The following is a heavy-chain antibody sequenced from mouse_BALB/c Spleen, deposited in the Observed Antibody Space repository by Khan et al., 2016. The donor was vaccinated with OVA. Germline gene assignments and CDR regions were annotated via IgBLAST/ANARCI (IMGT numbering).Heavy chain of an antibody. CDR2: INPRSGYT. CDR3: GRRTTGYAMDY. J-gene: IGHJ4*01. V-gene: IGHV1-4*01. Sequence: QVQLKESGAELARPGASVKMSCEASGYTFTSNTMHWVKQRPGQGLEWIGYINPRSGYTTYNQNFKDQATLTADNSSSTAYMQLSSLTSEDSAVYYCGRRTTGYAMDYWGQGTSVIVAS. D-gene: IGHD2-14*01. CDR1: GYTFTSNT.